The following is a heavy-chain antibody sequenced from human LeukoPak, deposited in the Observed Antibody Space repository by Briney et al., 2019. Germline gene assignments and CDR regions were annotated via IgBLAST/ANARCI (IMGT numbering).Heavy chain of an antibody. CDR3: ARDIRHYDILTGYPDY. J-gene: IGHJ4*02. D-gene: IGHD3-9*01. CDR2: ISSSGSTI. Sequence: GGSLRLSCAASGFTFSSYEMNWVRQAPGKGLEWVSYISSSGSTIYYADSVKGRFTISRDNAKNSLYLQMNSLSAEDTAVYYCARDIRHYDILTGYPDYWGQGTLVTVSS. V-gene: IGHV3-48*03. CDR1: GFTFSSYE.